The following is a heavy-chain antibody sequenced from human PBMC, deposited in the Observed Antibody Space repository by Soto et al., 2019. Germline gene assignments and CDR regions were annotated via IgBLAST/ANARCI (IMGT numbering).Heavy chain of an antibody. Sequence: GESLKISCMGSGYKVSTWHNFTSYWIAWVRQMPGEGLEWMGIIYPGDSDTRYSPSFQGQVTISADKSINSVYLQWSSLKASDTATYYCARQEYSSWSPAFDFWGQGTMVTVSS. CDR2: IYPGDSDT. V-gene: IGHV5-51*01. D-gene: IGHD6-6*01. CDR3: ARQEYSSWSPAFDF. J-gene: IGHJ3*01. CDR1: GYKVSTWHNFTSYW.